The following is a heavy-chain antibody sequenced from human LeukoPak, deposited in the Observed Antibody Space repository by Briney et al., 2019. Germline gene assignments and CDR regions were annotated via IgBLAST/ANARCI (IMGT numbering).Heavy chain of an antibody. D-gene: IGHD3-10*01. CDR3: AREAYGSGSYYNWHLDY. CDR1: GGSISSSSYY. V-gene: IGHV4-39*07. Sequence: SETLSLTCTVSGGSISSSSYYWGWIRQPPGKGLEWIGSIYYSGSTHYNPSLKSRVTISVDTSKNQFSLKLSSVTAADTAVYYCAREAYGSGSYYNWHLDYWGQGTLVTVSS. J-gene: IGHJ4*02. CDR2: IYYSGST.